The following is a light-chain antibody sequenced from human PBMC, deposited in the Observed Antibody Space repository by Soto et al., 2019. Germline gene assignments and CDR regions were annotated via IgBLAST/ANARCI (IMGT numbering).Light chain of an antibody. CDR3: CSFAVRYPYG. CDR1: SSDGGGYNY. Sequence: QSALTKPRAVSGSPGQSVTISCTGTSSDGGGYNYVSWYQQHPGKAPKLMIYDVTKRPSGVPDRFSGSKSGNTASLPISGLQAEDEADYFCCSFAVRYPYGFGTGTKVTAL. V-gene: IGLV2-11*01. CDR2: DVT. J-gene: IGLJ1*01.